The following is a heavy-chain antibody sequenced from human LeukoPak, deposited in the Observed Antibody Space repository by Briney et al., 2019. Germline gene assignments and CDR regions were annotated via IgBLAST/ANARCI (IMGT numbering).Heavy chain of an antibody. Sequence: PSETLSLTCTVSGGSLSSYYWSWIRQLAGKGLEWIGRIYTSGSTNYNPSLKSRVTMSVDTSKNQFSLKLSSVTAADTAVYYCARDFGIAAAIAFDIWGQGTMVTVSS. J-gene: IGHJ3*02. CDR1: GGSLSSYY. CDR2: IYTSGST. V-gene: IGHV4-4*07. CDR3: ARDFGIAAAIAFDI. D-gene: IGHD6-13*01.